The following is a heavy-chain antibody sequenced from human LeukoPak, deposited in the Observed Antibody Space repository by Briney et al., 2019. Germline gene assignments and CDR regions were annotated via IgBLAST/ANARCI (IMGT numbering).Heavy chain of an antibody. CDR2: ISASVGNT. CDR3: AKDAHPIVTPTSFDY. Sequence: GGSLRLSCAASGFTFNNYAMSWVRQAPGKGLEWVSGISASVGNTYYADSVKGRFTISRDNSKNTLYLQMNSLRAEDTAVYYCAKDAHPIVTPTSFDYWGQGTQVTVSS. D-gene: IGHD1-26*01. CDR1: GFTFNNYA. J-gene: IGHJ4*02. V-gene: IGHV3-23*01.